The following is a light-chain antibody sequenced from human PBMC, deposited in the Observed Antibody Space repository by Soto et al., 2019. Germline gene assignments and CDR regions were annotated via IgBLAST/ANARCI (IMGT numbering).Light chain of an antibody. V-gene: IGLV1-47*01. Sequence: QSVLTQPPSASGTPGQRVTSSCSGSSSNVETAYAHWYQQLPGPAPKLLICRGNQRPSGVPDRFSGSKSGTSASLAISGLRSEDEAVYYCPAWEDSMNGQIFGGGNKLTVL. CDR3: PAWEDSMNGQI. CDR2: RGN. J-gene: IGLJ2*01. CDR1: SSNVETAY.